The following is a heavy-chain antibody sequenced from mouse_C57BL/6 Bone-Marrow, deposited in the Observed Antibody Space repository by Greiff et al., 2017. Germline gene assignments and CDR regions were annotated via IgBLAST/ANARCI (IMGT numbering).Heavy chain of an antibody. CDR2: INSDGGST. V-gene: IGHV5-2*01. CDR3: ATRGYDYDWFAY. D-gene: IGHD2-4*01. J-gene: IGHJ3*01. Sequence: VQLQQSGGGLVQPGESLKLSCESNEYEFPSHDMSWVRKTPEKRLELVAAINSDGGSTYYPDTMERRFIISRDNTKKTLYLQMSSLRSEDTALYYCATRGYDYDWFAYWGQGTLVTVSA. CDR1: EYEFPSHD.